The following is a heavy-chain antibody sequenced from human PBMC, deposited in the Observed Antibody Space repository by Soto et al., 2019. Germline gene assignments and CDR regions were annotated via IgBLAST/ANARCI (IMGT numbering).Heavy chain of an antibody. J-gene: IGHJ5*02. CDR2: IYYSGST. CDR3: ARLGAYYQSLDP. D-gene: IGHD3-22*01. CDR1: GGSISTYY. V-gene: IGHV4-59*08. Sequence: SETLSLTCTVSGGSISTYYWTWIRQPPGKGLEWIGYIYYSGSTYYNPSLKSRVTMSVDTSKNQFSLKLSSVTAADTAVYYCARLGAYYQSLDPWGPGTLVTVSS.